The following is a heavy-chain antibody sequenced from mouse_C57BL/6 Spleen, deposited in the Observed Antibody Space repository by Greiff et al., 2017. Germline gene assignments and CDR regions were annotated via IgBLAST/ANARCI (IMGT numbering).Heavy chain of an antibody. D-gene: IGHD1-1*01. CDR1: GFTFSDFY. V-gene: IGHV7-1*01. CDR3: ARDARYCGSSYYWYFDV. CDR2: SRNKANDYTS. Sequence: EVKLLESGGGLVQSGRSLRLSCATSGFTFSDFYMEWVRQAPGQGLEWIAASRNKANDYTSEYSASVKGRFIVSRDTSQSILYLQMNALRAEGTAIYYCARDARYCGSSYYWYFDVWGTGTTVTVSS. J-gene: IGHJ1*03.